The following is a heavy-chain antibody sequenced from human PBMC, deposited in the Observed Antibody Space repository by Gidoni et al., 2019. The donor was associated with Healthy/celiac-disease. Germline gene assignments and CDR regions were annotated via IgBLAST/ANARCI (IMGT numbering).Heavy chain of an antibody. CDR3: ARVVAVAGHNDY. D-gene: IGHD6-19*01. Sequence: TCAVYGGSFSGYYWSWIRQPPGKGLEWIGEINHSGSTNYNPSLKSRVTISVDTSKNQFSLKLSSVTAADTAVYYCARVVAVAGHNDYWGQGTLVTVSS. V-gene: IGHV4-34*01. J-gene: IGHJ4*02. CDR2: INHSGST. CDR1: GGSFSGYY.